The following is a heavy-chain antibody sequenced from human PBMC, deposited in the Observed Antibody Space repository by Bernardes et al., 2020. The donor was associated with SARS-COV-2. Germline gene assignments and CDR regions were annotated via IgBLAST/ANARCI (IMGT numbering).Heavy chain of an antibody. D-gene: IGHD3-10*01. CDR1: GGSISSYY. Sequence: SEPLSLTCTVSGGSISSYYWSWIRQPPGKGLEWIGYIYYSGSTNYNPSLKSRVTISVDTSKNQFSLKLSSVTAADTAVYYCARDLIRGEEGMDVWGQGTTVTVSS. J-gene: IGHJ6*02. CDR3: ARDLIRGEEGMDV. V-gene: IGHV4-59*01. CDR2: IYYSGST.